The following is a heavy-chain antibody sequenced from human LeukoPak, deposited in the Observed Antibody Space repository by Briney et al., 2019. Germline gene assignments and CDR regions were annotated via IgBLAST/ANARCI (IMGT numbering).Heavy chain of an antibody. CDR1: GFTFSGSA. J-gene: IGHJ4*02. D-gene: IGHD3-22*01. CDR3: TRRDYYDGSGYSDY. V-gene: IGHV3-73*01. Sequence: GGSLRLSCAASGFTFSGSAMHWVRQASGKGLEWVGRIRGKANSYATAYAASVKGRFTISRDNSKNTANMQMNSLKTEDTAVYYCTRRDYYDGSGYSDYWGQGTLVTVFS. CDR2: IRGKANSYAT.